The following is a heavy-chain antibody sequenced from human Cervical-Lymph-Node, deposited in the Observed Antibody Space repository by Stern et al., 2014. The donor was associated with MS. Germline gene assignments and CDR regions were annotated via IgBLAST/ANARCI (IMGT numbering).Heavy chain of an antibody. CDR3: ARERLGIRDDALDI. Sequence: VQLVQSGAEVKKPGSSVKVSCKASGGTFIAYSISFVRQAPGQGLEWVGRIITLLGVTNYAQKFRGRVTMTADKSTSTVSMEMSSLRSEDTAVYYCARERLGIRDDALDIWGQGTMVTVST. D-gene: IGHD1-26*01. CDR1: GGTFIAYS. J-gene: IGHJ3*02. CDR2: IITLLGVT. V-gene: IGHV1-69*09.